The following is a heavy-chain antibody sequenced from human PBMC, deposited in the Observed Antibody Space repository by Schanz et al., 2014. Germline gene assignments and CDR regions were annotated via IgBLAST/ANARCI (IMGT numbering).Heavy chain of an antibody. CDR1: GYTFTSYG. J-gene: IGHJ4*02. CDR2: ISVYTGNT. CDR3: ARSAGRDFWSGYYTRFDY. V-gene: IGHV1-18*01. D-gene: IGHD3-3*01. Sequence: QVQLVQSGAEVKKPGASVKVSCKASGYTFTSYGISWVRQAPGQGLEWMGWISVYTGNTKYGQKVQGRVTMTTDTSTSTVYMELRSLRSDDTAVYYCARSAGRDFWSGYYTRFDYWGQGTLVTVSS.